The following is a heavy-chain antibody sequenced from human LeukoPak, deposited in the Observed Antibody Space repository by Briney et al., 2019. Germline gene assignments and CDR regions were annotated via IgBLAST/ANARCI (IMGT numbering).Heavy chain of an antibody. D-gene: IGHD6-25*01. CDR1: GFTFSDAW. J-gene: IGHJ4*02. V-gene: IGHV3-15*01. CDR3: TTRRQDGC. Sequence: KSGGSLRLFCVGSGFTFSDAWVRWLRRAPGKGLEWVGRIKSKIDGGTIDYAAPVKGRFTISRDDSRNTLYLQMNSLKTEDTAVYYCTTRRQDGCWGQGTLVTVS. CDR2: IKSKIDGGTI.